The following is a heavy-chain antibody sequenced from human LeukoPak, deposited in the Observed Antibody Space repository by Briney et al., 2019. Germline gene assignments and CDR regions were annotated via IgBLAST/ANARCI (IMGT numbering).Heavy chain of an antibody. CDR3: AAVPIRYDSSGYAEDY. J-gene: IGHJ4*02. CDR1: GFTFTSSA. CDR2: IVVGSGNT. V-gene: IGHV1-58*02. D-gene: IGHD3-22*01. Sequence: ASVKVSCKASGFTFTSSAMQWVRQARGQRLEWIGWIVVGSGNTNYAQKFQERVTITRDMSTSTAYMELSSLRSEDTAVYYCAAVPIRYDSSGYAEDYWGQGTLVTVSS.